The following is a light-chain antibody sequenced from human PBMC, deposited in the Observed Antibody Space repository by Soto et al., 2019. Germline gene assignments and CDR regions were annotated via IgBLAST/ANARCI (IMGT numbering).Light chain of an antibody. V-gene: IGKV1-16*01. J-gene: IGKJ2*03. Sequence: DIQMTQSPSSLSASVGDKVIITCRASRDISNYVVWFQQKPGKAPKTLIYSASSLQSGVSSRFSGYGSGTDFTLTISSLEPEDFATYYCQQYMGYPLSFGQWTKLEIK. CDR3: QQYMGYPLS. CDR2: SAS. CDR1: RDISNY.